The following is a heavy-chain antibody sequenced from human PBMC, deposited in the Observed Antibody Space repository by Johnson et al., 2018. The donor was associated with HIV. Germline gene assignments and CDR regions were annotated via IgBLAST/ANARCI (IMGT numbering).Heavy chain of an antibody. Sequence: QVQLLESGGGVVQPGRSLRLSCAVSGFTFSSYGMHWVRQAPGKGLEWVAVISYDGSIKYYVDSLKGRFTISRDNSKNTLYLQMNSLRPEDTALYYCAKSCNWGPLTLDAFDSWGQGTKVTVSS. D-gene: IGHD7-27*01. J-gene: IGHJ3*02. CDR2: ISYDGSIK. CDR3: AKSCNWGPLTLDAFDS. V-gene: IGHV3-30*18. CDR1: GFTFSSYG.